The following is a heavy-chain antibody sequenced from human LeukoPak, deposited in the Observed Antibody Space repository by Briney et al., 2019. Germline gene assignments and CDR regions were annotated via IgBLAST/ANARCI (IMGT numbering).Heavy chain of an antibody. Sequence: GGSLRLSCAASGFTFSSYAITWVRQSPGKGLEWVSVIGSGGDTYYSDSVQGRFTISRDNSKNTLYLQMNSLRADDTAVYYCAKYYDARSRSFDFWGQGTLVTVSS. CDR3: AKYYDARSRSFDF. CDR1: GFTFSSYA. CDR2: IGSGGDT. J-gene: IGHJ4*02. D-gene: IGHD3-10*01. V-gene: IGHV3-23*01.